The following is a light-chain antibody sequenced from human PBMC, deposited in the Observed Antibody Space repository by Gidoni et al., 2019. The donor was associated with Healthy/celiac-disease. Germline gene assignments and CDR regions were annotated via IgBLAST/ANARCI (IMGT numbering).Light chain of an antibody. CDR2: EDN. Sequence: NFMLTQPHPVSESPGKKVTISCTRSSGSIASNYVQWYQQRPGSAPTTVIYEDNQRPSGVPDRFSGSIDSSSNSASLTISGLKTEDEADYYCQSYDSSNHVVFGGGTKLTVL. CDR3: QSYDSSNHVV. J-gene: IGLJ2*01. CDR1: SGSIASNY. V-gene: IGLV6-57*04.